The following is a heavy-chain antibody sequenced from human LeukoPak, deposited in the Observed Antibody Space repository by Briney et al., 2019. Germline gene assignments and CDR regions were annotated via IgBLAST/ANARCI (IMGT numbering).Heavy chain of an antibody. CDR2: ISYDGSNK. Sequence: PGGSLRLSCAASGFTFSSYGMHWVRQAPGKGLEWVAVISYDGSNKDYADSVKGRFTISRDNSKNTLYLQMNSLRAEDTAVYYCAKDLNYDILTGTDYWGREPWSPSPQ. D-gene: IGHD3-9*01. J-gene: IGHJ4*02. CDR3: AKDLNYDILTGTDY. CDR1: GFTFSSYG. V-gene: IGHV3-30*18.